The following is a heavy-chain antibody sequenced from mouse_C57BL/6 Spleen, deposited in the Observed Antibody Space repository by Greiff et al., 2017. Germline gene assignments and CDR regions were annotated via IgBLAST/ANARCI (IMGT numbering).Heavy chain of an antibody. V-gene: IGHV1-59*01. D-gene: IGHD1-1*01. Sequence: QVQLQQPGAELVRPGTSVKLSCKASGYTFTSYWMHWVKQRPGQGLEWIGVIDPSDSYTNYNQKFKGKATLTVDTSSSTAYMQLSSLTSEDSAVYYGARATTVVAHYGYWGQGTTLTVSS. CDR3: ARATTVVAHYGY. CDR2: IDPSDSYT. J-gene: IGHJ2*01. CDR1: GYTFTSYW.